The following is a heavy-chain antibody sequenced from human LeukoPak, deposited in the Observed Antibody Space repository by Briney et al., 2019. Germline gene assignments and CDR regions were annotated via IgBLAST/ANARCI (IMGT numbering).Heavy chain of an antibody. CDR3: ARDSDSSAFDY. D-gene: IGHD2-15*01. Sequence: GGSLRLSCTAAGFNFGTYWISWVRQSPEKGLEFVANIKYDDTVKNYVDSVKGRFTISRDNPSNSVYLQMDSLRPEDTALYYCARDSDSSAFDYWGQGAQVTVSS. CDR1: GFNFGTYW. CDR2: IKYDDTVK. V-gene: IGHV3-7*01. J-gene: IGHJ4*02.